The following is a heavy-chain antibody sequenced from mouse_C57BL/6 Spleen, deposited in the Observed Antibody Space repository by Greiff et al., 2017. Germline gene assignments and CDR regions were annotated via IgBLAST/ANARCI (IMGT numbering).Heavy chain of an antibody. CDR2: IWSDGST. CDR1: GFSLTSYG. D-gene: IGHD1-1*02. Sequence: VKLKESGPGLVAPSQSLSITCTVSGFSLTSYGVHWVRQPPGKGLEWLVVIWSDGSTTYNSALKSRLSISKDNSKSQVFLKMNSLQTDDTAMYYCARHGGYYWYFDVWGTGTTVTVSS. CDR3: ARHGGYYWYFDV. J-gene: IGHJ1*03. V-gene: IGHV2-6-1*01.